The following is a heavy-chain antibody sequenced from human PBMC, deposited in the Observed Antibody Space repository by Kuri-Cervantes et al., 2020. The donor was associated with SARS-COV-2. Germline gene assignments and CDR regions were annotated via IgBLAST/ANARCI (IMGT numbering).Heavy chain of an antibody. Sequence: SETLSLTCAVYGGSFSGYYWSWIRQPPGKGLEWIGEINHSGSTNYNPSLKSRVTISVDTSKNQFSLKLSSVTAADTAVYYRAREGQDPGELLRWFDPWGQGTLVTVSS. V-gene: IGHV4-34*01. CDR3: AREGQDPGELLRWFDP. D-gene: IGHD3-10*01. CDR1: GGSFSGYY. CDR2: INHSGST. J-gene: IGHJ5*02.